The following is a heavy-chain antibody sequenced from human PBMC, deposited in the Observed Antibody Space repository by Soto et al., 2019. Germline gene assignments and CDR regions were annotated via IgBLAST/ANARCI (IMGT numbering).Heavy chain of an antibody. J-gene: IGHJ4*02. CDR2: FYYTGSI. CDR1: GGSVSSGNYY. Sequence: QVQLQESGPGLVKPSETLSLTCSVSGGSVSSGNYYWSWIRQPPGKGLEWIGYFYYTGSINYNPSLKIRVTISIDASKNQFSLRLNSVTAADTAVYYCARSMFYSDGSNYSPFHYWGQGTLVTVSS. CDR3: ARSMFYSDGSNYSPFHY. V-gene: IGHV4-61*01. D-gene: IGHD3-22*01.